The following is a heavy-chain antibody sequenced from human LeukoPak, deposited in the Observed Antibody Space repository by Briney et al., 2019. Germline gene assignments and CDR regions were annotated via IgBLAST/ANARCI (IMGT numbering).Heavy chain of an antibody. CDR2: IYPVDSDT. V-gene: IGHV5-51*01. CDR3: ARTPQGSSGSKGFDY. Sequence: HGEPLKTSCKCSGSPFTSYWIVGARQMPGKGLGGMGIIYPVDSDTTNSPSCQGQVTISADKSISHAYLQWSSLKASDTAMYFCARTPQGSSGSKGFDYWGQGTLVTVSS. D-gene: IGHD3-22*01. J-gene: IGHJ4*02. CDR1: GSPFTSYW.